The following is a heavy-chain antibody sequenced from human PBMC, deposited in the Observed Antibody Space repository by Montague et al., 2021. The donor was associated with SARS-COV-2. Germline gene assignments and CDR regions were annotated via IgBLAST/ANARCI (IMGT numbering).Heavy chain of an antibody. CDR1: GGSLSGYH. J-gene: IGHJ4*02. V-gene: IGHV4-34*01. CDR3: ARGLVDITMMVVVFTGASLYFDY. CDR2: IGSSGST. Sequence: SETLSLTCGVSGGSLSGYHWSWIRQPPGKGLEWIGEIGSSGSTNYNPSLKSRVIISLDTSKNQFSLMLTSVTAADTAVYYCARGLVDITMMVVVFTGASLYFDYWGQGILVTVSS. D-gene: IGHD3-22*01.